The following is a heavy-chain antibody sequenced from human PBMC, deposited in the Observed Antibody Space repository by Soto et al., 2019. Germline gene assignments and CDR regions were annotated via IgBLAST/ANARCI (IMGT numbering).Heavy chain of an antibody. CDR1: GYSSTSYW. V-gene: IGHV5-51*01. Sequence: PGEALKISCKGSGYSSTSYWIGSVRQMPGKGLEWMGIIYPGDSDTRYSPSFQGQVTISADKSISTAYLQWSSLKASDTGMYYWARRHGGSPDRWFDPWGQGTLVTVSS. J-gene: IGHJ5*02. CDR3: ARRHGGSPDRWFDP. D-gene: IGHD3-16*01. CDR2: IYPGDSDT.